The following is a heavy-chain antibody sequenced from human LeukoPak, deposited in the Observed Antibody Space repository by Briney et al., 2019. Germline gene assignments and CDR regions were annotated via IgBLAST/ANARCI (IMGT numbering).Heavy chain of an antibody. V-gene: IGHV3-23*01. J-gene: IGHJ4*02. CDR1: GFTFSSYA. D-gene: IGHD3-22*01. Sequence: GRSLRLSCAASGFTFSSYAMSWVRQAPGKGLEWVSGISGSGGSTYYADSVKGRFTISRDNSKNTLYLQMNSLRAEDTAVYYCAKEGYYDSSGYQGFDYWGQGTLVTVSS. CDR3: AKEGYYDSSGYQGFDY. CDR2: ISGSGGST.